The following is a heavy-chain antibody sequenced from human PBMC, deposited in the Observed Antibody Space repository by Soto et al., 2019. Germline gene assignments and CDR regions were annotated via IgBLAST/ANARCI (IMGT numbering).Heavy chain of an antibody. Sequence: QVQLVQSGAEVKKPGSSVKVSCKASGGTFSSYAISWVRQAPGQGLEWVGGIIPIFGTANYAQKFQGRVTITADESTSTAYMELSSLRSEDTAVYSCASDDGMAMVRGVIIAPYGMDVWGQGAPVTVSS. J-gene: IGHJ6*02. CDR3: ASDDGMAMVRGVIIAPYGMDV. V-gene: IGHV1-69*01. CDR2: IIPIFGTA. CDR1: GGTFSSYA. D-gene: IGHD3-10*01.